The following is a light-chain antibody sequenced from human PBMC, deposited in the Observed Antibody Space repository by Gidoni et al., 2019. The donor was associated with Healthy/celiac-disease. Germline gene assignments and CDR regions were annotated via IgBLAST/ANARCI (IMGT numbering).Light chain of an antibody. J-gene: IGLJ3*02. CDR3: CSYAGSSTWV. Sequence: QSALTQPASVAGSPGQSTTISCTGTSNDVGCYNLVSWYQQHPGQAPKLVIYEFSKRPSGVSNRFSGSKSGNTASLTISGLQAEDEADYYCCSYAGSSTWVFGGGTKLTVL. V-gene: IGLV2-23*02. CDR2: EFS. CDR1: SNDVGCYNL.